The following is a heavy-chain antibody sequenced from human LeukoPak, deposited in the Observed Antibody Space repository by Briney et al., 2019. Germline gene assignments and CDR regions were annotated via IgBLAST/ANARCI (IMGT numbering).Heavy chain of an antibody. J-gene: IGHJ3*02. V-gene: IGHV4-4*07. CDR2: IYSSGTT. D-gene: IGHD2-2*01. CDR3: ARNLCTTANCYLETVDVLYI. Sequence: PSETLSLTCTVSGASLSSYYWRWVRQPAGKGLKWVGRIYSSGTTNYHPSLTSRFSMSVDTSKHQFSLQLNSVTAADTAVYYCARNLCTTANCYLETVDVLYIWGQGTMVAVSS. CDR1: GASLSSYY.